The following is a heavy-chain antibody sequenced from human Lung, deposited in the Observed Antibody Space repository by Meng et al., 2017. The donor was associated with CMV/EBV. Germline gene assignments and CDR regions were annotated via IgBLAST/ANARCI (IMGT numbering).Heavy chain of an antibody. Sequence: QAQPPGPGPGLVKPSPTLSLTCTVSGGSISSGGYYWSWIRQHPGKGPEWIGYIHSSGSTYYNPSLRSRLTISVDTSKNQFSLKLSSVTAADTAVYYCARASYGSGSPLGESWFDPWGQGTLVTVSS. J-gene: IGHJ5*02. V-gene: IGHV4-31*03. CDR2: IHSSGST. CDR1: GGSISSGGYY. CDR3: ARASYGSGSPLGESWFDP. D-gene: IGHD3-10*01.